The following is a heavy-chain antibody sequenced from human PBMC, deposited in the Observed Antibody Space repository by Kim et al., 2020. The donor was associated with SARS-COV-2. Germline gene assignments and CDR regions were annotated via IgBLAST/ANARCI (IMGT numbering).Heavy chain of an antibody. Sequence: KYYSTSLKTRLTISKDTSKNQVVLTMTNMDPVDTATYYCARYSSGWLDYWGQGTLVTVSS. D-gene: IGHD6-19*01. CDR3: ARYSSGWLDY. V-gene: IGHV2-70*01. J-gene: IGHJ4*02. CDR2: K.